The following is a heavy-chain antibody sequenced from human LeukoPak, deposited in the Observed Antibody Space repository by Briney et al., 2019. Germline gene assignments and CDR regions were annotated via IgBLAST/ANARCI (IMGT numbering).Heavy chain of an antibody. V-gene: IGHV3-23*01. CDR3: ARQRYSGASSSWYFDY. Sequence: PGGSLRLSCAVSGFTFTSYAMSWVRQAPGKGLEWVSAISGSDGSTYYADSVKGRFTISRDNSKNTLYLQMNSLRAEDTAVYYCARQRYSGASSSWYFDYWGQGTLVTVSS. CDR2: ISGSDGST. D-gene: IGHD6-13*01. J-gene: IGHJ4*02. CDR1: GFTFTSYA.